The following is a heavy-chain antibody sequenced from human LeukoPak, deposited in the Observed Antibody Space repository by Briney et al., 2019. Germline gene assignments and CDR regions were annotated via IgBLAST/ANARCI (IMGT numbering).Heavy chain of an antibody. J-gene: IGHJ4*02. CDR3: ARAWLRLNPYFDY. CDR2: INPNSGGT. V-gene: IGHV1-2*02. CDR1: GYTFSGYD. D-gene: IGHD5-12*01. Sequence: GSVRVSCKASGYTFSGYDMHWVRQAPGQGLEWMGWINPNSGGTNYAQTVQGRVTITRDNSNSTFYMELSRLRSDDPAVYYCARAWLRLNPYFDYWGQGTLVTVSS.